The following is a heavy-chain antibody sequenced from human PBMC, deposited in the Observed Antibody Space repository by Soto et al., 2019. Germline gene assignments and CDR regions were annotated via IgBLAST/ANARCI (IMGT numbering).Heavy chain of an antibody. D-gene: IGHD6-13*01. V-gene: IGHV3-30*18. CDR3: AKGDYSSSWYFVY. J-gene: IGHJ4*02. CDR2: ISYDGSNK. Sequence: QVQLVESGGGVVQPGRSLRLSCAASGFTFSGYGMHWVRQSPGKGLEWVALISYDGSNKYYADSVKGRFTISRDNSKDTLYLQMNSLRAEDTAVYYCAKGDYSSSWYFVYWGQGTLVTVSS. CDR1: GFTFSGYG.